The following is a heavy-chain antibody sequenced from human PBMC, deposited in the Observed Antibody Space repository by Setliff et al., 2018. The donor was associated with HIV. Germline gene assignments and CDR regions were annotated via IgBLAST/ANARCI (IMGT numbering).Heavy chain of an antibody. CDR2: INSDGTST. J-gene: IGHJ6*03. CDR1: GFTFSPYW. D-gene: IGHD2-15*01. Sequence: GSLRLSCAASGFTFSPYWMHWVRQAPGKGLVWVSRINSDGTSTTYADSVKGRFTISRDNAKNTLYLQMNSLRAEDTAVYYCARAGVVEGYYYYYYMDVWGKGTTVTVSS. CDR3: ARAGVVEGYYYYYYMDV. V-gene: IGHV3-74*03.